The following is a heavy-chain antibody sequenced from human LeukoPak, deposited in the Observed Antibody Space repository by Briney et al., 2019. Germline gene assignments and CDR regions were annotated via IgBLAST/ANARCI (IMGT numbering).Heavy chain of an antibody. D-gene: IGHD3-3*01. V-gene: IGHV3-64*01. CDR1: GFTFSSYV. J-gene: IGHJ4*02. CDR2: ISNNGGST. Sequence: PGGSLRLSCAASGFTFSSYVMHWVRQAPGRGLEYVSAISNNGGSTYYANSVKGRFTISRDNSKNTLYLQMGSLRAEDMAVYYCARAVNFWSGYLFWGQGTLVTVSS. CDR3: ARAVNFWSGYLF.